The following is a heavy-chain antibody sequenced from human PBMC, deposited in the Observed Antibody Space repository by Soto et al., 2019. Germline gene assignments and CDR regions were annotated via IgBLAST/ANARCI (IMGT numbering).Heavy chain of an antibody. V-gene: IGHV2-5*02. CDR2: VYWDADK. D-gene: IGHD3-9*01. J-gene: IGHJ5*02. Sequence: SGPTLVNPTQTLTLTCTFSGFSLSTSGVGVGWIRQPPGKALEWLGIVYWDADKRYSPSLKSRLTITEDTSKNQVVLTMTNMDPVDTGTYYCAHSDVLRYGRYWFDPWGQGTLVTFSS. CDR3: AHSDVLRYGRYWFDP. CDR1: GFSLSTSGVG.